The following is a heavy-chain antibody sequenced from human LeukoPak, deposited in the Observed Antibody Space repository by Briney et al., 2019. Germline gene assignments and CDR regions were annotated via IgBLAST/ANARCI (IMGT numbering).Heavy chain of an antibody. CDR2: ISYDGSNK. D-gene: IGHD6-19*01. V-gene: IGHV3-30-3*01. CDR3: ARDGSSGWYGSFDY. J-gene: IGHJ4*02. Sequence: GGSLRLSCAASGFTFSSYAMHWVRQAPGKGLEWVAVISYDGSNKYYADSVKGRFTISRDNSKNTLYLQMNSLRAEDTAVYYCARDGSSGWYGSFDYWGQGPLVTVSS. CDR1: GFTFSSYA.